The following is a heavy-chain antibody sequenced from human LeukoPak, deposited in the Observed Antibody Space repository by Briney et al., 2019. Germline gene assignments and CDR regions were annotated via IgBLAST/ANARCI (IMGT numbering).Heavy chain of an antibody. CDR2: ISSSSSYI. D-gene: IGHD4-17*01. V-gene: IGHV3-21*01. Sequence: GGSLRLSCAASGFTFSDYTMNWVRQALGKGLEWVSSISSSSSYIYYADSVKGRFTISRDNAENSLYLEMNNQRAEDTAVYYCARLQFPYGDYDGLKAFDIWGQGTMVTVSS. J-gene: IGHJ3*02. CDR1: GFTFSDYT. CDR3: ARLQFPYGDYDGLKAFDI.